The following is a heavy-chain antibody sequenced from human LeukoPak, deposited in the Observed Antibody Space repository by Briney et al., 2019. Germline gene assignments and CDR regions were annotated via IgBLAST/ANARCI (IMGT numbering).Heavy chain of an antibody. CDR1: GYTFTSYN. CDR2: INPSGDST. Sequence: ASVKVSCKASGYTFTSYNMHWVRHARGQGLEGMGIINPSGDSTSYTEKFQGRVSMTKDTFTSTVYMELSSLRSEDTAVYYCARGAYSGTGSYYDYWGQGTLVTVSS. CDR3: ARGAYSGTGSYYDY. J-gene: IGHJ4*02. V-gene: IGHV1-46*01. D-gene: IGHD3-10*01.